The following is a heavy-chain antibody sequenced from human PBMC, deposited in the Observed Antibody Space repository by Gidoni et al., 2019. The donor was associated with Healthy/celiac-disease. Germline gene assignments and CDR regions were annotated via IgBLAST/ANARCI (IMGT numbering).Heavy chain of an antibody. J-gene: IGHJ4*02. CDR1: GFTFSSYW. CDR3: ARLPVAYCSGGSCPYYFDY. CDR2: IKQDGSEK. Sequence: EVQLVESGGGLVQPGGSLRLSCVASGFTFSSYWMSWVRRAPGKGLEWVANIKQDGSEKYYVDSVKGRFTISRDNAKNSLYLQMNSLRAEDTAVYYCARLPVAYCSGGSCPYYFDYWGQGTLVTVSS. D-gene: IGHD2-15*01. V-gene: IGHV3-7*01.